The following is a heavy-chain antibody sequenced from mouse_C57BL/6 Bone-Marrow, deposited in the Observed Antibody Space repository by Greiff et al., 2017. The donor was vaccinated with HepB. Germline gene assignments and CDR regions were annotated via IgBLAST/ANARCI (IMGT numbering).Heavy chain of an antibody. Sequence: VKLMESGPELVKPGASVKISCKASGYAFSSSWMNWVKQRPGKGLEWIGRIYPGDGDTNYNGKFKGKATLTADHASSTAYMQLSSLTSEDSAVYFCAIFFAYWGQGTLVTVSA. CDR3: AIFFAY. CDR1: GYAFSSSW. J-gene: IGHJ3*01. V-gene: IGHV1-82*01. CDR2: IYPGDGDT.